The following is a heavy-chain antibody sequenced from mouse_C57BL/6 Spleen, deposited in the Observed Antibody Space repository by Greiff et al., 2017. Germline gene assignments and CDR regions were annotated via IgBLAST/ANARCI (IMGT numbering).Heavy chain of an antibody. J-gene: IGHJ1*03. Sequence: EVQLQESGGGLVKPGGSLKLSCAASGFTFSDYGMHWVRQAPEKGLEWVAYISSGSSTIYYADTVKGRFTISRDNAKNTLFRQMTILRSEDTAMYYCANYYGSSLWYFDVWGTGTTVTVSS. D-gene: IGHD1-1*01. CDR2: ISSGSSTI. CDR3: ANYYGSSLWYFDV. CDR1: GFTFSDYG. V-gene: IGHV5-17*01.